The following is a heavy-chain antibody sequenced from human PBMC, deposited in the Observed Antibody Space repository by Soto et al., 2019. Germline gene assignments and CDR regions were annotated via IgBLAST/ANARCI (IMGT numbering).Heavy chain of an antibody. Sequence: GGSLRLSCAASGFTFSSYSMNWVRQAPGKGLEWVSYISSSSSTIYYADSVKGRFTISRDNAKNSLYLQMNSLRAEDTAVYYCARVSDRRMDIVVVPAPKGHDAEYFQHWGQGTLVTVSS. CDR1: GFTFSSYS. CDR2: ISSSSSTI. D-gene: IGHD2-2*03. J-gene: IGHJ1*01. CDR3: ARVSDRRMDIVVVPAPKGHDAEYFQH. V-gene: IGHV3-48*01.